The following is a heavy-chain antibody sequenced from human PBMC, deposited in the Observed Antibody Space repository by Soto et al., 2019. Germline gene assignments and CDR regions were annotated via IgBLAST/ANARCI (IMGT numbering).Heavy chain of an antibody. Sequence: QVQLQESSPGLVKPSQTLSLTCTVSGGSINSGGYYWSWIPQHPGKGLEWIGYIYYSGSTYYNPSLKSRVTISVDTSKNQFSLKLSSVTAADTAVYYCAREESGSYLPGDVWGQGTTVTVSS. J-gene: IGHJ6*02. V-gene: IGHV4-31*03. CDR3: AREESGSYLPGDV. CDR2: IYYSGST. CDR1: GGSINSGGYY. D-gene: IGHD1-26*01.